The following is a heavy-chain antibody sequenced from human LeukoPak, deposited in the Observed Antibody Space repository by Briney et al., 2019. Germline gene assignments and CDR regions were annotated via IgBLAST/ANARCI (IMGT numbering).Heavy chain of an antibody. CDR3: AGPRIAVAGLGPFDY. D-gene: IGHD6-19*01. Sequence: LETLSLTCTVSGGSISSSRYYWGWIRQPPGKGLEWIGNIYYSGSTYYNPSLKSRVTISVDTSKNQFSLKLSSVTAADTAVYYCAGPRIAVAGLGPFDYWGQGTLVTVSS. CDR1: GGSISSSRYY. CDR2: IYYSGST. J-gene: IGHJ4*02. V-gene: IGHV4-39*01.